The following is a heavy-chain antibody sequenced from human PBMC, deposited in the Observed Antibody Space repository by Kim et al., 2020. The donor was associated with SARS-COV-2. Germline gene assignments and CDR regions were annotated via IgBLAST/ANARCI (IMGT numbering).Heavy chain of an antibody. J-gene: IGHJ6*02. Sequence: SVKVSCKASGGTFSSYAISWVRQAPGQGLEWMGRIIPILGIANYAQKFQGRVTITADKSTSTAYMELSSLRSEDTAVYYCARDDAEQWLVPHYYYYGMDVWGQGTTVTVSS. CDR2: IIPILGIA. V-gene: IGHV1-69*04. CDR3: ARDDAEQWLVPHYYYYGMDV. CDR1: GGTFSSYA. D-gene: IGHD6-19*01.